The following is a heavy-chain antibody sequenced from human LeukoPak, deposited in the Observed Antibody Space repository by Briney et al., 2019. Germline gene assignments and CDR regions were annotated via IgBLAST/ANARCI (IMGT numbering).Heavy chain of an antibody. CDR3: ARDYYDTSGYPLRYFDY. D-gene: IGHD3-22*01. CDR2: IYYSGST. CDR1: GGSISSYC. J-gene: IGHJ4*02. Sequence: KTSETLPLTCTVSGGSISSYCWNWIRQPPGKGLEWIGYIYYSGSTNYNPSLKSRVTISVDTSKNQFSLKLSSVTAADTAVYYCARDYYDTSGYPLRYFDYWGQGTLVTVSS. V-gene: IGHV4-59*01.